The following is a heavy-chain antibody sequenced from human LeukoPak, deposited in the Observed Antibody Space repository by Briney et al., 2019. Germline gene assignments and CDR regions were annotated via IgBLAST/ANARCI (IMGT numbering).Heavy chain of an antibody. Sequence: ASVKVSCKASGYSFTSYGISWVRQAPGQGLEWMGWISAYNSNTNYAQNLQGRVTTTTDTSTSTVYLDLRSLRSDDTAVYYCARAAGGGYFDFWGQGTLVTVSS. V-gene: IGHV1-18*01. CDR3: ARAAGGGYFDF. D-gene: IGHD6-13*01. CDR1: GYSFTSYG. J-gene: IGHJ4*02. CDR2: ISAYNSNT.